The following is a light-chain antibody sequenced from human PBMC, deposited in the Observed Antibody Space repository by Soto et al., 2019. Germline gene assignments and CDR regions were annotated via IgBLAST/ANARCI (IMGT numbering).Light chain of an antibody. V-gene: IGKV3-15*01. Sequence: EIVMTQSPATLSVSPGERATLSCRASQSVGSNLVWFQQKPGQAPRLLIYGASTRATGIPARFSGSGSGTDFTLTISSLQSEDFAVYYCQLYWLWYTFGQGTKLEI. CDR1: QSVGSN. CDR2: GAS. J-gene: IGKJ2*01. CDR3: QLYWLWYT.